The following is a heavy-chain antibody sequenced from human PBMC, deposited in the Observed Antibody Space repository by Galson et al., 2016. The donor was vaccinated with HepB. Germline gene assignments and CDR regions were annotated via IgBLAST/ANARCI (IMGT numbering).Heavy chain of an antibody. CDR3: AGEITGTLYFDY. Sequence: SVKVSCKASGYSFTSFYLHWLRQAPGQGLEWMGIMNPSGGSAVYAQKFQGRVTMTRDTSTSTMYMELTSLRSEDTAVYYCAGEITGTLYFDYWGQGTLVTVSS. V-gene: IGHV1-46*01. D-gene: IGHD1-7*01. CDR1: GYSFTSFY. J-gene: IGHJ4*02. CDR2: MNPSGGSA.